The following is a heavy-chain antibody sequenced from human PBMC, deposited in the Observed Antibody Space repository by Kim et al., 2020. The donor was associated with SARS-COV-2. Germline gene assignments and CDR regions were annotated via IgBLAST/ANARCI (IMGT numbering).Heavy chain of an antibody. CDR3: TTIATLGPATNRLLDL. V-gene: IGHV3-49*04. Sequence: GGSLRLSCRGSGFTFGDYSLTWVRQAPGKGLEWVAIVRGTARGGSKDYAASVEGRFTISRDDSNSIAYLQMDSLRTEDTGIYYCTTIATLGPATNRLLDLWGQGTLVTVSS. CDR2: VRGTARGGSK. D-gene: IGHD2-15*01. J-gene: IGHJ5*02. CDR1: GFTFGDYS.